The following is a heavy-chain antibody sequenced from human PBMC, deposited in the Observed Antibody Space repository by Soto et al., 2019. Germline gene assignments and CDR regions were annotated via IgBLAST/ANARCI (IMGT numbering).Heavy chain of an antibody. Sequence: EVQLVESGGGLVQPGGSLRLSCAASGFTFSSYSMNWVRQAPGKGLEWVSYISSSSSTIYYADSVKGRFTISRDNAKNSLYLQMNSLRAEDTAVYYCARDIQGYSSSSADYWGQGTLVTVSS. CDR1: GFTFSSYS. D-gene: IGHD6-6*01. V-gene: IGHV3-48*01. CDR3: ARDIQGYSSSSADY. CDR2: ISSSSSTI. J-gene: IGHJ4*02.